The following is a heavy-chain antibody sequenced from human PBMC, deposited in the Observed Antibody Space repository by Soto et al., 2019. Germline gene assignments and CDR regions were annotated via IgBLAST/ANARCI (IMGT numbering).Heavy chain of an antibody. Sequence: SETLSLTCTVSGGSISSYYWIWIRQPPGKGLEWIGYIYYSGSTNYNPSLKSRVTISVDTSKNQFSLKLSSVTAADTAVYYCARHPSSSGYYYYMDVWGKGTTVTVSS. CDR1: GGSISSYY. V-gene: IGHV4-59*08. CDR2: IYYSGST. J-gene: IGHJ6*03. CDR3: ARHPSSSGYYYYMDV. D-gene: IGHD6-6*01.